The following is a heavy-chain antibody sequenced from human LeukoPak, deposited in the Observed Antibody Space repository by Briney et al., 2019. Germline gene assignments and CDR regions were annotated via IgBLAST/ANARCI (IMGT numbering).Heavy chain of an antibody. D-gene: IGHD6-13*01. CDR1: GGSFSGYY. CDR2: INHSGST. CDR3: ARERRIAAAGTRYYYYYMDV. Sequence: NPSETLSLTCAVYGGSFSGYYWSWIRQPPGKGLEWIGEINHSGSTNYNPSLKSRVTMSVDTSKNQFSLKLSSVTAADTAVYYCARERRIAAAGTRYYYYYMDVWGKGTTVTVSS. J-gene: IGHJ6*03. V-gene: IGHV4-34*01.